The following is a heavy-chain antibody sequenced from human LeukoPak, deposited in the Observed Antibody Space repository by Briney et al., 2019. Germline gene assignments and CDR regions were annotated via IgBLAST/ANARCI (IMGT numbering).Heavy chain of an antibody. Sequence: SETPSLTCTVSGDSMTGYYWSWIRQSPGKGLDWIGYIFYSGGTKYNRSLKSRVSVSVDTSKKQFSLRLRSVTAADTAVYYCARHASAGTYRNFFDVWGPGALVTVSS. J-gene: IGHJ5*02. CDR2: IFYSGGT. V-gene: IGHV4-59*08. CDR1: GDSMTGYY. CDR3: ARHASAGTYRNFFDV. D-gene: IGHD3-16*02.